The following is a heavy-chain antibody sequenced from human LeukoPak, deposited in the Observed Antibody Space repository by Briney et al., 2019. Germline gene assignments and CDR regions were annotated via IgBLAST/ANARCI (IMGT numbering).Heavy chain of an antibody. D-gene: IGHD1-1*01. J-gene: IGHJ6*03. CDR3: ATTLLRASTYMDV. CDR1: GFTFSSYA. V-gene: IGHV3-23*01. Sequence: PGGSLRLSCAASGFTFSSYAMNWVRQAPGKGLEWVSGISNSGGSTYYADSVKGRFTISRDNSKNTLYLQMNSLRAEDTAVYYCATTLLRASTYMDVWGKGTTVTVSS. CDR2: ISNSGGST.